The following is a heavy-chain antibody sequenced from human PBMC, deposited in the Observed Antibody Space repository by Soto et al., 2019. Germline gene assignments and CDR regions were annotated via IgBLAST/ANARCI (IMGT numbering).Heavy chain of an antibody. V-gene: IGHV3-30-3*01. CDR3: ARDPLWGTAMVLWYLDL. CDR2: ISYDGSNK. CDR1: GFTFSSYA. Sequence: GGSLRLSCAASGFTFSSYAMHWVRQAPGKGLEWVAVISYDGSNKYYADSVKGRFTISRDNSKNTPYLQMNSLRAEDTAVYYCARDPLWGTAMVLWYLDLWGRGTLVTVS. D-gene: IGHD5-18*01. J-gene: IGHJ2*01.